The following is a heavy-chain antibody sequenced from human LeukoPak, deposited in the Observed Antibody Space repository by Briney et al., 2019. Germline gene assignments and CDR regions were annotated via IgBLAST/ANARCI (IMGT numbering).Heavy chain of an antibody. D-gene: IGHD3-22*01. CDR3: ARQYYYDSSGYVSFDY. J-gene: IGHJ4*02. Sequence: GESLKISCKGSGYSFTTYWIGWVRQMPGKGLEWMGIIYPGDSDTRYSPSFQGQVTISADKSISTAYLQWSSLKASDTAMYYCARQYYYDSSGYVSFDYWGQGTLVTVSS. V-gene: IGHV5-51*01. CDR1: GYSFTTYW. CDR2: IYPGDSDT.